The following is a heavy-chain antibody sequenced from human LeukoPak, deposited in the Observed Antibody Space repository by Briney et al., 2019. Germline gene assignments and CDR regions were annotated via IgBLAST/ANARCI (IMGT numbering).Heavy chain of an antibody. V-gene: IGHV1-2*02. CDR1: GYTFTGYY. CDR2: INPNSGGT. CDR3: ARVSSPKPLYYDFWREVSRIYYYYYMDV. Sequence: ASVKVSCKASGYTFTGYYMHWVRQAPGQGLEWMGWINPNSGGTNYAQKFQGRVTMTRDTSIRTAYMELSRLRSDDTAVYYCARVSSPKPLYYDFWREVSRIYYYYYMDVWGKGTTVTVSS. J-gene: IGHJ6*03. D-gene: IGHD3-3*01.